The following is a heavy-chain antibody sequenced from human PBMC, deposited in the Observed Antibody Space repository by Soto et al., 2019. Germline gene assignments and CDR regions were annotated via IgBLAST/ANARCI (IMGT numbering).Heavy chain of an antibody. Sequence: SVKVSCKASGYTFTSYDINWVRQATGQGLEWMGWMNPNSGNTGYAQKFQGRVTMTRNTSISTAYMELSSLRSEDTAVYYCARGLRFLEWLDYYYYYGMDVWGQGTTVTVSS. CDR1: GYTFTSYD. CDR3: ARGLRFLEWLDYYYYYGMDV. CDR2: MNPNSGNT. V-gene: IGHV1-8*01. D-gene: IGHD3-3*01. J-gene: IGHJ6*02.